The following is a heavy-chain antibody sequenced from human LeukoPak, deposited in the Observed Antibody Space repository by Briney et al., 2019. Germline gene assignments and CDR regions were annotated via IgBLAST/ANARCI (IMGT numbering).Heavy chain of an antibody. CDR1: GGSFSGYY. CDR3: ARAGGSYRFFDY. J-gene: IGHJ4*02. CDR2: INHSGST. Sequence: SETLSLTCAVYGGSFSGYYWSWIRQPPGKGLEWIGEINHSGSTNYNPSLKSRVTISVDTSKNQFSLKLSSVTAADTAVYYCARAGGSYRFFDYWSQGTLVTVSS. V-gene: IGHV4-34*01. D-gene: IGHD1-26*01.